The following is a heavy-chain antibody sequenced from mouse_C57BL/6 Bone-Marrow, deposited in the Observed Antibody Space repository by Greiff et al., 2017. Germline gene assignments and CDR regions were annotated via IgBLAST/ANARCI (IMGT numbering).Heavy chain of an antibody. CDR3: AEADGYFP. J-gene: IGHJ3*01. D-gene: IGHD2-3*01. CDR1: GFTFSSYG. Sequence: EVKLQESGGDLVKPGGSLKLSCAASGFTFSSYGMSWVRQTPDKRLEWVATISSGGSYTYYPDSVKGRFTISRDNAKNTLYLQMSSLKSEDTAMYYCAEADGYFPWGQGTLVTVSA. CDR2: ISSGGSYT. V-gene: IGHV5-6*01.